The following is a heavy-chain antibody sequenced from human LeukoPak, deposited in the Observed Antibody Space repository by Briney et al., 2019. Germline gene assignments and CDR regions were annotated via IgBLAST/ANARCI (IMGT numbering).Heavy chain of an antibody. CDR1: GYTFTAYS. CDR3: ARVKPAAN. V-gene: IGHV1-2*02. D-gene: IGHD2-2*01. J-gene: IGHJ4*02. CDR2: INPNSGGA. Sequence: ASVKVSCKASGYTFTAYSIHWVRQAPGQGLEWMGWINPNSGGAKYAQKFQGRVTMTRDTSISTAYMELSRLRSDDTAVYYCARVKPAANWGQGTLVTVSS.